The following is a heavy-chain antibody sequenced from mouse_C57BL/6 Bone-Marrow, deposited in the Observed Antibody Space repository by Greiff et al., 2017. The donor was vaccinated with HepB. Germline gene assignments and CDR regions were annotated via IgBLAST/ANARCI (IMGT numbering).Heavy chain of an antibody. V-gene: IGHV1-82*01. J-gene: IGHJ4*01. CDR2: IYPGDGDT. CDR3: ARTIYYYGSSYFYYAMDY. Sequence: VQLQQSGPELVKPGASVKISCKASGYAFSSSWMNWVKQRPGKGLEGIGRIYPGDGDTNYNGKFKGKATLTADKSSSTAYSQLSSLTSEDSAVYFCARTIYYYGSSYFYYAMDYWGQGTSVTVSS. D-gene: IGHD1-1*01. CDR1: GYAFSSSW.